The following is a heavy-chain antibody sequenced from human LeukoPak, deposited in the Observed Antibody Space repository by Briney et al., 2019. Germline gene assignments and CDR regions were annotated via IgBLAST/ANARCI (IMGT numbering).Heavy chain of an antibody. Sequence: GGSLRLSCAASGFTFSSYGMHWVLQAPGKGLEWVAVISYDGSNKYYADSVKGRFTSSRGNSKNTLYLQMNSLRAEDTAVYYCAKDAGSSWYSGIDYWGQGTLVTVSS. J-gene: IGHJ4*02. CDR1: GFTFSSYG. CDR3: AKDAGSSWYSGIDY. D-gene: IGHD6-13*01. V-gene: IGHV3-30*18. CDR2: ISYDGSNK.